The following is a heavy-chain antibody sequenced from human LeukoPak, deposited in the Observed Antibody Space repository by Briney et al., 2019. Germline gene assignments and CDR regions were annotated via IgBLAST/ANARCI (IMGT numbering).Heavy chain of an antibody. CDR3: TKDPGHVLRSFDYSEY. CDR2: ISSNSRYI. V-gene: IGHV3-21*01. Sequence: GGSLRLSCAVSGFTFSSYWMHWVRQAPGKGLEWVSSISSNSRYIYYADSVKGRFTISRDNARSSLFLQMNSLRAEDTAVYYCTKDPGHVLRSFDYSEYWGQGTRVTVSS. J-gene: IGHJ4*02. D-gene: IGHD3-9*01. CDR1: GFTFSSYW.